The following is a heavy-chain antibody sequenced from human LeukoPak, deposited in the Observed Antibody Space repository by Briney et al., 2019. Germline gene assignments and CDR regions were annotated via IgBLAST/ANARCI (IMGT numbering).Heavy chain of an antibody. Sequence: PSETLSLTCAVYGGFFSGYYWSWIRQPPGKGLEWIGEINHSGSTNYNPSLESRVTISVDTSKNQFSLKLSSVTAADTAVYYCARGGVGYCSGGSCYTHFDYWGQGTLVTVSS. CDR1: GGFFSGYY. CDR3: ARGGVGYCSGGSCYTHFDY. J-gene: IGHJ4*02. V-gene: IGHV4-34*01. D-gene: IGHD2-15*01. CDR2: INHSGST.